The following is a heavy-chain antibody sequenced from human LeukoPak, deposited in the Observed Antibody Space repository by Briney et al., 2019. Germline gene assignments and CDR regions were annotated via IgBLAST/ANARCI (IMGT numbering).Heavy chain of an antibody. V-gene: IGHV4-59*01. CDR2: IYYSGST. D-gene: IGHD2-2*01. CDR3: ARTRVYCSSTSCYPSHFDP. CDR1: GGSISSYY. Sequence: SETLSLTCTVSGGSISSYYWSWIRQPPGKGLEWIGYIYYSGSTNYNPSLKSRVTISVDTSNNQFSLKLSSVTAADTAVYYCARTRVYCSSTSCYPSHFDPWGQGILVTVSS. J-gene: IGHJ5*02.